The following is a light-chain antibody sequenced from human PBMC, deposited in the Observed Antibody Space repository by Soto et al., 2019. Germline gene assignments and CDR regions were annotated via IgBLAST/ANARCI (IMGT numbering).Light chain of an antibody. Sequence: DIQMTQSPSSLSASVGDRVTITCRASQSITTYLNWYQQKPGKAPKLLIDAASRLQSGVPSRFSGSGSGTDFTLPISSLQPEDLATYYWQQTYKSPPTVGQGTKVEMK. V-gene: IGKV1-39*01. CDR3: QQTYKSPPT. CDR1: QSITTY. J-gene: IGKJ1*01. CDR2: AAS.